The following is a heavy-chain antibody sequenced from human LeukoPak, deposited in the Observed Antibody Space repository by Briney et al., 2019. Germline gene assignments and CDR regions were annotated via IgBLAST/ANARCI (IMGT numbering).Heavy chain of an antibody. CDR2: IYYSGST. J-gene: IGHJ4*02. CDR3: AALSFGWPQRVFDY. CDR1: GGSISSYY. D-gene: IGHD3-16*01. V-gene: IGHV4-59*01. Sequence: SETLSLTCTVSGGSISSYYWSWIRQPPGKGLEWIGYIYYSGSTNYNPSLKSRVTISVDTSRNQFSLKLSSVTAADTAVYYCAALSFGWPQRVFDYGGEGSPVTVSS.